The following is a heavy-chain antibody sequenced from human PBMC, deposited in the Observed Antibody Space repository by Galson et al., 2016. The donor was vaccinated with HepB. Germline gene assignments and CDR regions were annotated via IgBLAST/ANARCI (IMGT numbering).Heavy chain of an antibody. CDR3: ARQYRGAAVTGSTYWLEP. D-gene: IGHD6-19*01. CDR2: IYPGDSGS. Sequence: QSGAEVKKPGEFLKISCKASGYSFTSYWIAWVRQMPGKGLEWMGVIYPGDSGSRYSPSFEGQVTFSVDKSNNTAYLQWNSLKASDTAMYYCARQYRGAAVTGSTYWLEPWGQGTLVTVSS. CDR1: GYSFTSYW. V-gene: IGHV5-51*01. J-gene: IGHJ5*02.